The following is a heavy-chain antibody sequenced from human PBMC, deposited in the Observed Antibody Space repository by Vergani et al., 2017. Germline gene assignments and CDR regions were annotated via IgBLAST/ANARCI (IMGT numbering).Heavy chain of an antibody. D-gene: IGHD2-21*02. CDR2: ISWNSGSI. CDR3: AREEQLWVVTAMATTVAFDI. J-gene: IGHJ3*02. CDR1: GFTFDDYA. V-gene: IGHV3-9*01. Sequence: EVQLVESGGDLVQPGRSLRLSCAASGFTFDDYAMHWVRQAPGKGLEWVSSISWNSGSIAYADSVKGRFTISRDNAKNSLYLQMNSLRAEDTAVYYCAREEQLWVVTAMATTVAFDIWGQGTMVTVSS.